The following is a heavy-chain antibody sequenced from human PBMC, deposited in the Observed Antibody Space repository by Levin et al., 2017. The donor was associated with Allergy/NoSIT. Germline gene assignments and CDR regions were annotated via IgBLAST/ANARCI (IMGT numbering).Heavy chain of an antibody. CDR3: AREFGLAAAGTGVWFDP. D-gene: IGHD6-13*01. J-gene: IGHJ5*02. V-gene: IGHV1-2*02. CDR1: GYTFTGYY. Sequence: GESLKISCQASGYTFTGYYMHWVRQAPGQGLEWMGWINPNSGGTNYAQKFQGRVTMTRDTSISTAYMELSRLRSDDTAVYYCAREFGLAAAGTGVWFDPWGQGTLVTVSS. CDR2: INPNSGGT.